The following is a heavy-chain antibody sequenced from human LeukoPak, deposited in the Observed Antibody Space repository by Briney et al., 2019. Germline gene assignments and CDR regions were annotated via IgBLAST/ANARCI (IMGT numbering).Heavy chain of an antibody. CDR3: AREVLGSTGTPYNWFDP. J-gene: IGHJ5*02. Sequence: PGGSLRLSCAASGFTFSSYGMHWVRQAPGKGLEWVAVISFDGGNKYYADSVKGRFTISRDNSKNTLYLQMNSLRAEDTAVYYCAREVLGSTGTPYNWFDPWGQGTLVTVSS. CDR2: ISFDGGNK. CDR1: GFTFSSYG. V-gene: IGHV3-30*03. D-gene: IGHD1-7*01.